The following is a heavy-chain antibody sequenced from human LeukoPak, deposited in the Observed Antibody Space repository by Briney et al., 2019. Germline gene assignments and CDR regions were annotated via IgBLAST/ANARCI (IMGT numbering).Heavy chain of an antibody. V-gene: IGHV1-24*01. CDR3: APLVDTAMVTLIDY. CDR1: GYTLTELS. D-gene: IGHD5-18*01. Sequence: ASVKVSCKVSGYTLTELSMHWVRQAPGKGLEWMGGFDPEDGETIYAQKFQGRVTVTEDTSTDTAYMELSSLRSEDTAVYYCAPLVDTAMVTLIDYWGQGTLVTVSS. J-gene: IGHJ4*02. CDR2: FDPEDGET.